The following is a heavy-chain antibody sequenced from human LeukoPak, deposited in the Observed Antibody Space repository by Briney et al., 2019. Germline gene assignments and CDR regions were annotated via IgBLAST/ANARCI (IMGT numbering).Heavy chain of an antibody. CDR2: IYYSGST. Sequence: SETLSLTCTVSGGSISSSSYYWGWIRQPPGKGLEWIGSIYYSGSTYYNPSLKSRVTISVDTSKNQFSLKLSSVTAADTAVYYCASYGGNSGFDYWGQGTLVTVSS. CDR1: GGSISSSSYY. CDR3: ASYGGNSGFDY. D-gene: IGHD4-23*01. V-gene: IGHV4-39*07. J-gene: IGHJ4*02.